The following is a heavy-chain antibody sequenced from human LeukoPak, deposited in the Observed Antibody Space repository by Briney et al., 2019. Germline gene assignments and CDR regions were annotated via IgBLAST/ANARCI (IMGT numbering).Heavy chain of an antibody. D-gene: IGHD3-16*01. J-gene: IGHJ5*02. Sequence: SETLSLTCAVYGGSFSGYYWSWIRQSPGKRLHWIGEINHSGVTDYNPSLKSRVAISVDTSKNQFSLKLTSVTAADTAVYYCARGGVDQPFDPWGQGTLVTVSS. V-gene: IGHV4-34*01. CDR1: GGSFSGYY. CDR2: INHSGVT. CDR3: ARGGVDQPFDP.